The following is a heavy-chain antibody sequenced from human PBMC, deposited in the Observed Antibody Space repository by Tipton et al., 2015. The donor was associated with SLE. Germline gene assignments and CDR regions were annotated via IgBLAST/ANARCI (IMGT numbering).Heavy chain of an antibody. CDR3: AREGIAAAGTLDY. CDR2: IYTSGST. V-gene: IGHV4-61*09. D-gene: IGHD6-13*01. Sequence: TLSLTCTVSGGSISSGSYYWSWIRQPAGKGLEWIGHIYTSGSTNYNPSLKSRVTISVDTSKKQFSLKLSSVTAADTAVYYCAREGIAAAGTLDYWGQGTLVTVSS. CDR1: GGSISSGSYY. J-gene: IGHJ4*02.